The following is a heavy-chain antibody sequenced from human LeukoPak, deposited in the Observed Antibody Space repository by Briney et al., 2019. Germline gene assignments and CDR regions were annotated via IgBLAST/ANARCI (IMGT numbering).Heavy chain of an antibody. J-gene: IGHJ6*02. CDR2: INGDGSDR. CDR1: GFTFTNFW. Sequence: GGSLRLSCAASGFTFTNFWMSWVRQAPGKGLGWVANINGDGSDRYYMDSLKGRFTISRDNAKNSLYLQMNSLRVEDTAIYYCAIAYGLDVWGQGTTVTVSS. CDR3: AIAYGLDV. V-gene: IGHV3-7*03.